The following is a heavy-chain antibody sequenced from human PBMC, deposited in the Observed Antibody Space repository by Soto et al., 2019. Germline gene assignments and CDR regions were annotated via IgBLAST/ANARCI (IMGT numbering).Heavy chain of an antibody. Sequence: GGSLRLSCEASEFTFTNHWMHWVRQAPGEGLVCVSGISSSGSSTYYANSVKGRFTISRDNSKNTLYLQMGSLRAEDMAVYYCARDHPPHYDFWSGLASIDYWGQGTLVTVSS. CDR3: ARDHPPHYDFWSGLASIDY. CDR2: ISSSGSST. J-gene: IGHJ4*02. V-gene: IGHV3-64*01. CDR1: EFTFTNHW. D-gene: IGHD3-3*01.